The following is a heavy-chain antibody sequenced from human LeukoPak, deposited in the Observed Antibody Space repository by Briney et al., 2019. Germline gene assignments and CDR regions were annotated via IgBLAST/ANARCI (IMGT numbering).Heavy chain of an antibody. V-gene: IGHV3-43*01. D-gene: IGHD2-2*01. CDR2: ISWDGGST. J-gene: IGHJ4*02. CDR1: GFTFDDYT. Sequence: GGSLRLSCAASGFTFDDYTMHWVRQAPGKGLEWVSLISWDGGSTYYADSVKGRFTISRDNSKNTLYLQMNSLRAEDTAVYYCARDRGYCSSTSCYADRFDYWGQGTLVTVSS. CDR3: ARDRGYCSSTSCYADRFDY.